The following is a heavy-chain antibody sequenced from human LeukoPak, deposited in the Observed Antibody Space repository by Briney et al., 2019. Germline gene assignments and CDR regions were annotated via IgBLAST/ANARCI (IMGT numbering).Heavy chain of an antibody. Sequence: SETLSLTCTVSGGSISSSSYYWGWIRQPPGKGLEWIGSIYYSGSTYYNPSLKSRVTISVDTSKNQFSLKLSSVTAADTAVYYCARICDYGDFDAFDIWGQGTMVTVSS. CDR3: ARICDYGDFDAFDI. CDR2: IYYSGST. CDR1: GGSISSSSYY. D-gene: IGHD4-17*01. J-gene: IGHJ3*02. V-gene: IGHV4-39*01.